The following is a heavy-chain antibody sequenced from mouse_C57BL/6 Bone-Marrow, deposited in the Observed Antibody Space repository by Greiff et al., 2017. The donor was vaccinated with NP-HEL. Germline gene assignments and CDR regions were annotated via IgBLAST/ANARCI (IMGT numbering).Heavy chain of an antibody. D-gene: IGHD1-1*01. CDR1: GYTFTDYY. J-gene: IGHJ1*03. CDR3: AKLGSSPYWYFDV. Sequence: QVQLQQSGAELVRPGASVKLSCKASGYTFTDYYINWVKQRPGQGLEWIARIYPGSGNTYYNEKFKGKATLTAEKSSSNAYMQLSSLTSEDSAVYFCAKLGSSPYWYFDVWGTGTTVTVSS. CDR2: IYPGSGNT. V-gene: IGHV1-76*01.